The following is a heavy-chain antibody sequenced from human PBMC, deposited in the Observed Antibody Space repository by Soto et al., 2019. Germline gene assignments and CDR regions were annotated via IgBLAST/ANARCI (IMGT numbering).Heavy chain of an antibody. Sequence: QVQLVQSGAEVKKPGASVKVSCKASGYTFTSYGISWVRQAPGQGLEWMGWISAYNGNTNYAQKLQGRVTMTTDTSTSTAYMELRSLRSDDTAGYYCAREGDGGYCSGGSCYSGYYYYYYGMDVWGQGTTVTVSS. D-gene: IGHD2-15*01. CDR1: GYTFTSYG. CDR3: AREGDGGYCSGGSCYSGYYYYYYGMDV. CDR2: ISAYNGNT. V-gene: IGHV1-18*01. J-gene: IGHJ6*02.